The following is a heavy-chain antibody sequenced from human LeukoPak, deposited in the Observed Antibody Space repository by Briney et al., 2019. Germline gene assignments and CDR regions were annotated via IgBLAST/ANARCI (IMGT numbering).Heavy chain of an antibody. V-gene: IGHV3-23*01. CDR1: GFTFSSYA. Sequence: GGSLRLSCAASGFTFSSYAMSWVRQAPGKGLEWVSAISGSGGSTYYADSVKGRFTISRDNAKNSLYLQMNSLRAEDTAVYYCARPANTVTEFDYWGQGTLVTVSS. J-gene: IGHJ4*02. CDR2: ISGSGGST. CDR3: ARPANTVTEFDY. D-gene: IGHD2-2*02.